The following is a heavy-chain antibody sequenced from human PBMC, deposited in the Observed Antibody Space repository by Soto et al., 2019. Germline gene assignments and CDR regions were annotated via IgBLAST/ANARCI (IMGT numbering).Heavy chain of an antibody. CDR3: ARDPPPPYY. J-gene: IGHJ4*02. CDR2: INPNSGAT. Sequence: AASVKVSCKASGYTFTDYYIHWVRQAPGQGLEWMGWINPNSGATNYAQKFQGWVTMTRDTSITTAYMELRSLRSDDTAVYYCARDPPPPYYWGQGTLVTVSS. CDR1: GYTFTDYY. V-gene: IGHV1-2*04.